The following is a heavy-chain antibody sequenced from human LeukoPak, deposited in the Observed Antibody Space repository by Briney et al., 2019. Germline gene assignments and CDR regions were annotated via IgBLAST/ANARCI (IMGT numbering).Heavy chain of an antibody. V-gene: IGHV3-23*01. D-gene: IGHD1-26*01. CDR2: FRGSGGRT. Sequence: PGGSLRLSCVASGFTFSSYAMSWVRQAPGKGLEWVSAFRGSGGRTYYADSVKGRFSMSRNNSKKPLYRQMNSLRAEDTAVYYCAKDGGFSGSYSGLYYFGYWGQGTLVTVSS. CDR1: GFTFSSYA. CDR3: AKDGGFSGSYSGLYYFGY. J-gene: IGHJ4*02.